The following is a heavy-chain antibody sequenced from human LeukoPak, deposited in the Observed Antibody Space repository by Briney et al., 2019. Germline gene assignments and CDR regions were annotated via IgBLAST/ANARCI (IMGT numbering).Heavy chain of an antibody. V-gene: IGHV3-30*18. CDR3: AKSGIAAAGDY. J-gene: IGHJ4*02. CDR1: GFTFSSYG. CDR2: ISYDGSNK. Sequence: PGGSLRLSCAASGFTFSSYGMPWVRQAPGKGLEWVAVISYDGSNKYYADSVKGQFTISRDNSKNTLYLQMNSLRAEDTAVYYCAKSGIAAAGDYWGQGTLVTVSS. D-gene: IGHD6-13*01.